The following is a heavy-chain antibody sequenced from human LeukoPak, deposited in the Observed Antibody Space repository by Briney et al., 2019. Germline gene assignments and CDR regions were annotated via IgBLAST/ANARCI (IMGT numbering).Heavy chain of an antibody. CDR3: ARHGLRRYSSSSYFDY. Sequence: SETLSLTCAVYGGSFSGYYWSWIRQPPGKGLEWIGEINHSGSTNYNPSLKSRVTISVDTSKNQFSLKLSSVTAADTAVYYCARHGLRRYSSSSYFDYWGQGTLVTVSS. J-gene: IGHJ4*02. CDR2: INHSGST. V-gene: IGHV4-34*01. CDR1: GGSFSGYY. D-gene: IGHD6-6*01.